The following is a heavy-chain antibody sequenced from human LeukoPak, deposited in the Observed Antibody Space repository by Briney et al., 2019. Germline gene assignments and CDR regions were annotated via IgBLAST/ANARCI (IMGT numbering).Heavy chain of an antibody. CDR3: ARGRRDGYNLRNFDY. CDR2: IYRSGST. J-gene: IGHJ4*02. CDR1: GGSISNYY. Sequence: SETLSLTCTVSGGSISNYYWNWIRQPAGKGLEWIGRIYRSGSTNYNPSLKSRVTISVDTSKNQFSLKLSSVTAADTAVYYCARGRRDGYNLRNFDYWGQGTLVTVSS. V-gene: IGHV4-4*07. D-gene: IGHD5-24*01.